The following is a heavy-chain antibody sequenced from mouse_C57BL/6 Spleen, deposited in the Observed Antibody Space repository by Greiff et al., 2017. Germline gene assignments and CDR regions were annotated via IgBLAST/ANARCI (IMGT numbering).Heavy chain of an antibody. CDR2: IWTGGGT. CDR1: GFSLTSYA. D-gene: IGHD1-2*01. J-gene: IGHJ4*01. Sequence: QVQLKESGPGLVAPSQSLSITCTVSGFSLTSYAISWVRQPPGKGLEWLGVIWTGGGTNYNSARKSRLSTSKDNSKSKVFIKMNSLQTDDSARYYCASGEDYGGRAYDIDYWGQGTSVSVSS. CDR3: ASGEDYGGRAYDIDY. V-gene: IGHV2-9-1*01.